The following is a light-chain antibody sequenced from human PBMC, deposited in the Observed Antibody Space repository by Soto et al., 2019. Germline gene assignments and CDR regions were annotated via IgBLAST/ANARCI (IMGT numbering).Light chain of an antibody. CDR2: GAS. CDR1: QSLSGNY. CDR3: QQYGSSLGVT. V-gene: IGKV3-20*01. Sequence: NVLTQSPGTLSLSPGERATLSCRASQSLSGNYLAWYQQKPGQAPRVLIYGASSRATGIPDRFSGSGSGTDFTLTISRLEPEDFAVYYCQQYGSSLGVTFGGGTKVDIK. J-gene: IGKJ4*01.